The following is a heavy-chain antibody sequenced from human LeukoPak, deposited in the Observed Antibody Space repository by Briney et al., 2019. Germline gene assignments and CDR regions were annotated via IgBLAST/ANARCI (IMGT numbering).Heavy chain of an antibody. Sequence: GGSLRLSCTASGFTFGDYAMSWFRQAPGKGLEWVGFIRSKAYGGTTEYAASVKGRFTISRDDSKSIAYLQMNSLKTEDTAVYYCTRDLLLHYDSSGIADYWGQGTLVTVSS. V-gene: IGHV3-49*03. CDR1: GFTFGDYA. CDR2: IRSKAYGGTT. J-gene: IGHJ4*02. CDR3: TRDLLLHYDSSGIADY. D-gene: IGHD3-22*01.